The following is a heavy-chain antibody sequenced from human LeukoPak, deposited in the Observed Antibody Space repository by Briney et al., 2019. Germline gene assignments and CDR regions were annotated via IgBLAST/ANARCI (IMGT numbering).Heavy chain of an antibody. CDR3: ARDSGGSYFGWFDP. D-gene: IGHD1-26*01. CDR2: IYYSGST. V-gene: IGHV4-39*07. J-gene: IGHJ5*02. CDR1: GGSISSSSYY. Sequence: SETLSLTCTVSGGSISSSSYYWGWIRQPPGKGLEWIGSIYYSGSTYYNPSLKSRVTISVDTSKNQFSLKLSSVTAADTAVYYCARDSGGSYFGWFDPWGQGTLVTVSS.